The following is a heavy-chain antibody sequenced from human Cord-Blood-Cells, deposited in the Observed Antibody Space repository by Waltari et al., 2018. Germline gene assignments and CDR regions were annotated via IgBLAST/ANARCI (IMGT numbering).Heavy chain of an antibody. CDR2: ISYDGSNK. CDR1: GFTFSSYG. J-gene: IGHJ4*02. Sequence: QVQLVESGGGVVQPGRSLRLSCAASGFTFSSYGMHWVRQAPGKGLEWVAVISYDGSNKYYADSVKGRFTISRDNSKNTLYLQMNSLRAEDTAVYYCAKVYSSWFDYWGQGTLVTVSS. CDR3: AKVYSSWFDY. D-gene: IGHD6-13*01. V-gene: IGHV3-30*18.